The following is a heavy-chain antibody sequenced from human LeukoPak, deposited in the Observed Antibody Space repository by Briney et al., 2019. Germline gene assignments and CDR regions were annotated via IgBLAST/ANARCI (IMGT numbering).Heavy chain of an antibody. D-gene: IGHD6-13*01. Sequence: EASVKVSCKASGYTFTNYYMHWVRQAPGLGLEWMGIINPSAGDTSYTQKFQGRVTMTRDTSTSTVYMELSSLKSEDTAVYYCAREPPSSSWHLGAFDIWGQGTMVTVSS. CDR2: INPSAGDT. CDR1: GYTFTNYY. J-gene: IGHJ3*02. CDR3: AREPPSSSWHLGAFDI. V-gene: IGHV1-46*01.